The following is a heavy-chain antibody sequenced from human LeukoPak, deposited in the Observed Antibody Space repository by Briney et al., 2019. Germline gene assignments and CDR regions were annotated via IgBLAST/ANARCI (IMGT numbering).Heavy chain of an antibody. D-gene: IGHD6-13*01. Sequence: GGSLTLSCAGSKVSFSVYTMHWVRQAPGKGLLWVALIPSYGSTKYYAKSVKGRFTISRDDSKNTVYLQMNSLRAEDTAVYYCAKEISSSSSWYGDDAFDIWGQGTMVIVSS. CDR3: AKEISSSSSWYGDDAFDI. V-gene: IGHV3-30-3*01. J-gene: IGHJ3*02. CDR1: KVSFSVYT. CDR2: IPSYGSTK.